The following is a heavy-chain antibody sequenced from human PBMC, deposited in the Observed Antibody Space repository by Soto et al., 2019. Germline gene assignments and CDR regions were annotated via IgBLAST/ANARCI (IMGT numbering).Heavy chain of an antibody. D-gene: IGHD1-26*01. Sequence: KTSETLSLTCAVYGGSFSGYYWSWIRQPPGKGLEWIGEINHSGSTNYNPSLKSRVTISVDTSKNEFSLKLSSVTAVDTAVYYCARGPGSGSYFSYYSGMDVWGQGTTVTAP. CDR2: INHSGST. CDR3: ARGPGSGSYFSYYSGMDV. J-gene: IGHJ6*02. CDR1: GGSFSGYY. V-gene: IGHV4-34*01.